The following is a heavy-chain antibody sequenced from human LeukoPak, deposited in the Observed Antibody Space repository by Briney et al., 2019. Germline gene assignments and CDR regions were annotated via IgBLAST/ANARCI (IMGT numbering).Heavy chain of an antibody. Sequence: GGSLRLSCAASGFTFSSYAMHWVRQAPGKGLEWVAVISYDGSNKYYADSVKGRFTISRDNSKNTLYLQMNSLRAEDTAVYYCARAGDGYSDAFDIWGQGTMVTVSS. CDR1: GFTFSSYA. J-gene: IGHJ3*02. D-gene: IGHD5-24*01. CDR3: ARAGDGYSDAFDI. CDR2: ISYDGSNK. V-gene: IGHV3-30*04.